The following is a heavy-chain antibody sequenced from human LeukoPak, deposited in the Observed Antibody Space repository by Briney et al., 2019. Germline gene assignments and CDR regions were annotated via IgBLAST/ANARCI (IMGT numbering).Heavy chain of an antibody. J-gene: IGHJ5*02. V-gene: IGHV3-72*01. CDR1: GFTFSSYS. Sequence: GGSLRLSCAASGFTFSSYSMNWVRQAPGQGPELIGHIRNAGDGYTTEYAASVKGRFTVSRDDSKNSLYLQMNSLKPEDTAVYYCVRNHRHWFDPWGQGTLVTVSS. CDR3: VRNHRHWFDP. CDR2: IRNAGDGYTT.